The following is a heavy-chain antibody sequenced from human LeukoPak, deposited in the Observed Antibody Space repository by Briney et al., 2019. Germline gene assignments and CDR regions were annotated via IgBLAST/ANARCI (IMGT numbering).Heavy chain of an antibody. CDR1: GFTVSSNY. D-gene: IGHD5-18*01. CDR2: IYSGGST. V-gene: IGHV3-66*01. J-gene: IGHJ4*02. Sequence: GGSLRLSCAASGFTVSSNYMSWVRQAPGKGLEWVSVIYSGGSTYYADSVKGRFTISRDNSKNTLYPQMNSLRAEDTAVYYCARGSNSYGYFSFDYWGQGTLVTVSS. CDR3: ARGSNSYGYFSFDY.